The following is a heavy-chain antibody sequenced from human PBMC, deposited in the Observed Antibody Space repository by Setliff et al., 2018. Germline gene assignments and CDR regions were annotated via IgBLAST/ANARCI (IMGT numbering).Heavy chain of an antibody. V-gene: IGHV1-69-2*01. CDR2: VDPEDGET. CDR3: ARGLYCSSTSCYPFYYYYYGMDV. CDR1: GYTFTDYY. J-gene: IGHJ6*02. Sequence: ASVKVSCKASGYTFTDYYMHWVQQAPGKGLEWMGRVDPEDGETIYAEKFQGRITMTRDTSTSTVYLELSSLRSEDTAVYYCARGLYCSSTSCYPFYYYYYGMDVWGQGTMVTVSS. D-gene: IGHD2-2*01.